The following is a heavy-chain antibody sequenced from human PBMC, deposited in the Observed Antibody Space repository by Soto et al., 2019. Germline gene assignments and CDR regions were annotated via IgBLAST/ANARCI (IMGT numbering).Heavy chain of an antibody. V-gene: IGHV1-69*06. D-gene: IGHD5-12*01. J-gene: IGHJ6*02. CDR1: GGTFSRYA. CDR2: IIPIFGTA. CDR3: ASRGVEMATIKRYYYGMDV. Sequence: ASVKVSCKASGGTFSRYAISWVRQAPGQGLGWMGGIIPIFGTANYAQKFQGRVTITADKSTSTAYMELSSLRSEDTAVYYCASRGVEMATIKRYYYGMDVWGQGTTGTV.